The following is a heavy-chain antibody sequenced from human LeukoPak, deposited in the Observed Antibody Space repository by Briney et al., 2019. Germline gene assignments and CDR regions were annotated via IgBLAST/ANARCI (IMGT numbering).Heavy chain of an antibody. D-gene: IGHD4-17*01. CDR1: GFTFGTYA. CDR3: AKDIYGDYGGFDY. V-gene: IGHV3-23*01. CDR2: IGGNVGST. Sequence: GGSLRLSCAASGFTFGTYAMSWVRQAPGKGLEWVSGIGGNVGSTYYADSVKGRVTVSRDNSKNTLYLQMNSLRAEDTAVYYCAKDIYGDYGGFDYWGQGTLVTVSS. J-gene: IGHJ4*02.